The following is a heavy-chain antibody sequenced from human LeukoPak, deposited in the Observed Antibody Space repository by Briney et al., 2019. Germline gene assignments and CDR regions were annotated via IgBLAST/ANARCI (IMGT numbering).Heavy chain of an antibody. CDR1: GFTFSSHN. CDR2: TSTTSVYM. Sequence: PGGSLRLSCAASGFTFSSHNMYWVRQAPGKGLEWVSSTSTTSVYMFYADSVKGRFTISRDNAKNSLYLEMNSLRAEDTAVYYCARRSLDGYSFDYWGQGTLVTVSS. V-gene: IGHV3-21*01. D-gene: IGHD5-24*01. CDR3: ARRSLDGYSFDY. J-gene: IGHJ5*01.